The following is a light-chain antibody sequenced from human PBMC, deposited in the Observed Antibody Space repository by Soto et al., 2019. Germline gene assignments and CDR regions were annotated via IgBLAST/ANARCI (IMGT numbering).Light chain of an antibody. CDR3: QQYYSTPWT. CDR1: QNLLYSSNNKNY. CDR2: WAS. V-gene: IGKV4-1*01. J-gene: IGKJ1*01. Sequence: DIVMTQSPDSLAVSLGERATINCKSSQNLLYSSNNKNYLAWYQQRPGQPPKLLVYWASARESGVPDRFSGSGSGTDFTLTIDSLQAEDVAVYYCQQYYSTPWTFGQGTKVEIK.